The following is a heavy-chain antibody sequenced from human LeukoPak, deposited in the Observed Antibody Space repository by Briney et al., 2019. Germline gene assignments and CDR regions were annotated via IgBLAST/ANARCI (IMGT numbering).Heavy chain of an antibody. CDR2: ISAYNGNT. Sequence: GGSVKVSCKASGYTFTSYGISWVRQAPGQGLEWMGWISAYNGNTNYAQKLQGRVTMTTDTSTSTAYMELRSLRSDDTAVYYCARVRLRYFDWLLSPTCFDYWGQGTLVTVSS. CDR1: GYTFTSYG. J-gene: IGHJ4*02. CDR3: ARVRLRYFDWLLSPTCFDY. V-gene: IGHV1-18*01. D-gene: IGHD3-9*01.